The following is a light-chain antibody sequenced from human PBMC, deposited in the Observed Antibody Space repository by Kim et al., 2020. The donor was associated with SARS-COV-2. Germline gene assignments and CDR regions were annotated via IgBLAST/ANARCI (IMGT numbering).Light chain of an antibody. CDR1: SGSIARGF. V-gene: IGLV6-57*03. CDR3: QTYHSTTWV. J-gene: IGLJ3*02. CDR2: DDN. Sequence: GRTGTSSCTRSSGSIARGFVKWYQQRPDSVPTVVLYDDNRGPSGVPARFSGSIDRSSNSASLTISGLETEDEADYYCQTYHSTTWVFGGGTQLTVL.